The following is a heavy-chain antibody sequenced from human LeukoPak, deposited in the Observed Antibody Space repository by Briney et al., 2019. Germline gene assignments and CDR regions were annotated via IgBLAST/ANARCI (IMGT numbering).Heavy chain of an antibody. CDR1: GFSLSNHW. J-gene: IGHJ6*02. Sequence: PGGSLRLSCAASGFSLSNHWVTWVRQAPGKGPEWVAHINVDGSEKDFLDSVRGRFTISRDNSKNSVYLQMNTLRVEDTAVYHCVREHYGLDVWGQGTTVTVSS. CDR3: VREHYGLDV. CDR2: INVDGSEK. V-gene: IGHV3-7*01.